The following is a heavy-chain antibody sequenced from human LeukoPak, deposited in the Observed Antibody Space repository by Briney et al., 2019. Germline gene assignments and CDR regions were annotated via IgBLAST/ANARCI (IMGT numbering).Heavy chain of an antibody. J-gene: IGHJ4*02. Sequence: GGSLRLSCAASGFPFNIAWMSWVRQAPGKGLEWVGRIKSKSDGGTTDFAASVKGRFTISRDDSKNTLYLQMSSLKTEDTAVYYCSWLRFDYFDYWGQGTLVTVSS. CDR1: GFPFNIAW. CDR3: SWLRFDYFDY. V-gene: IGHV3-15*01. CDR2: IKSKSDGGTT. D-gene: IGHD5-12*01.